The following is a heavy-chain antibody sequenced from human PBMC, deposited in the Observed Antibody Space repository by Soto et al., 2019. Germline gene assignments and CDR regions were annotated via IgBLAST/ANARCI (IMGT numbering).Heavy chain of an antibody. J-gene: IGHJ4*02. CDR2: ISYDGSNK. V-gene: IGHV3-30*18. CDR3: AKGKSMTTVTLRVCLDY. CDR1: GFTFSSYG. D-gene: IGHD4-17*01. Sequence: QVQLVESGGGVVQPGRSLRLSCAASGFTFSSYGMHWVRQAPGKGLEWVAVISYDGSNKYYADSVKGRFTISRDNSKNXXYLQMNSLRAEDTAVYYCAKGKSMTTVTLRVCLDYWGQGTLVTVSS.